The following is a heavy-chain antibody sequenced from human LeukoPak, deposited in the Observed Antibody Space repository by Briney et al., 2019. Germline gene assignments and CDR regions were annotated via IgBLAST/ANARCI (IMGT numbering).Heavy chain of an antibody. D-gene: IGHD6-13*01. J-gene: IGHJ5*02. CDR3: ARDKRYSSSWYRGFDP. CDR1: GGSISSYY. CDR2: IYYSGST. V-gene: IGHV4-59*01. Sequence: SETLSLTCTVSGGSISSYYWSWIRRPPGKGLEWIGYIYYSGSTNYNPSLKSRVTISVDTSKNQFPLKLSSVTAADTAVYYCARDKRYSSSWYRGFDPWGQGTLVTVSS.